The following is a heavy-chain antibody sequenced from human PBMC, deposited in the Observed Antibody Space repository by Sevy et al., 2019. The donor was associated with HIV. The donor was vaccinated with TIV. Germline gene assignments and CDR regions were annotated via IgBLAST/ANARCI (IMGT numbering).Heavy chain of an antibody. Sequence: GGSLRLSCAASGFTFDDYTMHWVRQAPGKGLERVSLISWDGGSTYYADSVKGRFTISRDNSKNSLYLQMNSLRTEDTALYYCAKDSYGSGSYFHFDYWGQRTLVTVSS. D-gene: IGHD3-10*01. CDR1: GFTFDDYT. V-gene: IGHV3-43*01. J-gene: IGHJ4*02. CDR3: AKDSYGSGSYFHFDY. CDR2: ISWDGGST.